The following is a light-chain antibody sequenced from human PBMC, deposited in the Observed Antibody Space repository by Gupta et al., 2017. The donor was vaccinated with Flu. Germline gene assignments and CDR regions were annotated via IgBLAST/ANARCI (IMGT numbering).Light chain of an antibody. V-gene: IGKV3-11*01. CDR3: QQRSNWPRT. CDR2: DAS. Sequence: PATLSLSPGERATLSCRASQSVSSYLAWYQQKPGQAPRLLIYDASNRATGIPARSSGSGSGTDFTLTSSSLEPEDFAVYYCQQRSNWPRTFGQGTKVEIK. J-gene: IGKJ1*01. CDR1: QSVSSY.